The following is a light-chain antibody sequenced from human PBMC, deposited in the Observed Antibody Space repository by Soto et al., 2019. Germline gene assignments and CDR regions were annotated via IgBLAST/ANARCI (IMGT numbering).Light chain of an antibody. Sequence: EMVVPQSPATLSVSSGERATLSCRSSQDVSSNLAWYQQKPGQAPRLLIYGASTRATGIPDRFSGSGSGTDFTLTISRLEPEDFAVYYCQQYGSSLTFGGGTKVDIK. CDR1: QDVSSN. V-gene: IGKV3-20*01. CDR2: GAS. CDR3: QQYGSSLT. J-gene: IGKJ4*01.